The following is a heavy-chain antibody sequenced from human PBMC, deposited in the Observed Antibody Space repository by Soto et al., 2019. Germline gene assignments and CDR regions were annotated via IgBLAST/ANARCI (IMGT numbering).Heavy chain of an antibody. CDR3: GREGQQLAQEKYYQFKGMDV. D-gene: IGHD6-13*01. Sequence: ASVKVSCKASGFTFSDYGLSWVRQAPGQPLEWMGWISGDNINSKYSQKFQGRLTMTTDTSTATASMELRSLTSDDTAVYYCGREGQQLAQEKYYQFKGMDVWGQGTTVTVSS. CDR2: ISGDNINS. J-gene: IGHJ6*02. V-gene: IGHV1-18*01. CDR1: GFTFSDYG.